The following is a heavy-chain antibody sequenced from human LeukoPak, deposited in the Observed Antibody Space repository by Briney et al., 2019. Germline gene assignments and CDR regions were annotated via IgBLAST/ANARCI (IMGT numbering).Heavy chain of an antibody. J-gene: IGHJ4*02. CDR2: IESDGTST. V-gene: IGHV3-74*01. CDR1: GFTFSNYW. Sequence: HPGGSLRLSCAASGFTFSNYWMHWVRQAPGKGLVWVSRIESDGTSTSYADSVKGRFTMSRDNAKNTLYLQMNSLRAEDTAVYYCARDPREYYESSGYNDYWDQGTLVTVSS. CDR3: ARDPREYYESSGYNDY. D-gene: IGHD3-22*01.